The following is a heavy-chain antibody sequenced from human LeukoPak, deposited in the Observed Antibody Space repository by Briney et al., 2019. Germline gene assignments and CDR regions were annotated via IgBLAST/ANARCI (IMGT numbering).Heavy chain of an antibody. CDR3: ARHGDYDFWSGYYTGMDY. Sequence: PSETLSLTCTVSGGSISSSSYYWGWIRQPPGKGLEWIGSIYYSGSTYYNPSLKSRVTISVDTSKNQFSLKLSSVTAADTAVYYCARHGDYDFWSGYYTGMDYWGQGTLVTVSS. CDR1: GGSISSSSYY. CDR2: IYYSGST. J-gene: IGHJ4*02. V-gene: IGHV4-39*01. D-gene: IGHD3-3*01.